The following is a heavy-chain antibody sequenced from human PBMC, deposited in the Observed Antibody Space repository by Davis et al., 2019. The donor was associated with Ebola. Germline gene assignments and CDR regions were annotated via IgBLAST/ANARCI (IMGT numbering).Heavy chain of an antibody. D-gene: IGHD3-16*01. CDR2: ISFDRTNE. V-gene: IGHV3-30*18. J-gene: IGHJ3*01. CDR3: ANDGALSHGFDL. CDR1: GFIFSSYG. Sequence: GESLKISCEASGFIFSSYGMHWVRQAPGKGLEWVAVISFDRTNEFYSESVKGRFTVSRDNSQNTLYLQMNSLRADDTAVYYCANDGALSHGFDLWGQGTMVTVSS.